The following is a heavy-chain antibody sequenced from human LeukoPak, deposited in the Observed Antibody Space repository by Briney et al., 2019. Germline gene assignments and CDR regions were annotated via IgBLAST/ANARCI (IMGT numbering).Heavy chain of an antibody. J-gene: IGHJ4*02. D-gene: IGHD6-13*01. CDR2: IKQDGSEK. CDR3: AREGSYSSSWYFAAPRWYFDY. CDR1: GFTFSSYW. Sequence: GGSLRLSCAASGFTFSSYWMSWVRQAPGKGLEWVANIKQDGSEKYYVDSVKGRFTISRDNAKNSLYLQMNSLRAEDTAVYYCAREGSYSSSWYFAAPRWYFDYWGQGTLVTVSP. V-gene: IGHV3-7*03.